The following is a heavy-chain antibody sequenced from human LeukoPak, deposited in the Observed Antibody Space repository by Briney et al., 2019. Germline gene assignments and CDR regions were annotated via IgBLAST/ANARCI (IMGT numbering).Heavy chain of an antibody. CDR3: ARDPSYSNDY. J-gene: IGHJ4*02. V-gene: IGHV3-7*05. CDR1: GFTFSNYW. CDR2: IKEDGTAK. D-gene: IGHD4-11*01. Sequence: GGSLRLSCAASGFTFSNYWMHWVRQAPGKGLEWVANIKEDGTAKYYVDSVKGRFTISRDNARNSLYLQMNSLRAEDTAVYYCARDPSYSNDYWGQGTLVTVSS.